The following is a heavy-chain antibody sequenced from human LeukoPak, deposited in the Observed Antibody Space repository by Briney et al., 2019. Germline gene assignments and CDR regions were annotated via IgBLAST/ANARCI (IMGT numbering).Heavy chain of an antibody. J-gene: IGHJ6*02. Sequence: SETLSLTCTVSGGSFSNYYWSWIRQPAGKGLEWIGRIYTSGSTNYNPSVKSRVTMSVDTSNNQFSLKLTSVTAADTAVYYCARQPPQYYGMEVWGQGTTVTVSS. V-gene: IGHV4-4*07. D-gene: IGHD1-14*01. CDR1: GGSFSNYY. CDR2: IYTSGST. CDR3: ARQPPQYYGMEV.